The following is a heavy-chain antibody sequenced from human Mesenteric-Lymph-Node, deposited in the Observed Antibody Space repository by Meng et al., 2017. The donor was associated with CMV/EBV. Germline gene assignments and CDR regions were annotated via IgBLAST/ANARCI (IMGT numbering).Heavy chain of an antibody. J-gene: IGHJ4*02. CDR3: ARIDY. Sequence: SETLSLTCTVSGGSVSSGGYYWSWIRQPPGKGLEWIAYIYYSGSTNYNHSLKSRVTISVDTSRNQFSLKLSSVTAADTAVYYCARIDYWGQGTLVTVSS. CDR2: IYYSGST. CDR1: GGSVSSGGYY. V-gene: IGHV4-61*08.